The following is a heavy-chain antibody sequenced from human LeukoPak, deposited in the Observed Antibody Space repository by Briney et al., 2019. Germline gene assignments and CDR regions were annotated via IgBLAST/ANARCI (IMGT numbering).Heavy chain of an antibody. CDR2: IYYSGST. V-gene: IGHV4-59*01. D-gene: IGHD3-22*01. CDR3: ARGSGYDAFDI. J-gene: IGHJ3*02. CDR1: GDSIGSYY. Sequence: PSETLSLTCTVSGDSIGSYYWSWIRQPPGMGLEWIGYIYYSGSTNYNPSVKSRVTISVDTSKNQFSLKLSSVTAADTAVYYCARGSGYDAFDIWGQGTMVTVSS.